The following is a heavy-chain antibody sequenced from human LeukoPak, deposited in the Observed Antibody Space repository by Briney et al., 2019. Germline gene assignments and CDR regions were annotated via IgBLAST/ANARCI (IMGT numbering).Heavy chain of an antibody. CDR1: GYTFPGHY. J-gene: IGHJ4*02. V-gene: IGHV1-2*02. Sequence: ASVKVSCKASGYTFPGHYMHWVRQAPGHPLEWIGWINPNSGGTNYAQKFQGRVTMTRDTSISTAYMELSRLRSDDTAVYYCARCDSGSYYLLGYWGQGTLVTVSS. CDR3: ARCDSGSYYLLGY. D-gene: IGHD1-26*01. CDR2: INPNSGGT.